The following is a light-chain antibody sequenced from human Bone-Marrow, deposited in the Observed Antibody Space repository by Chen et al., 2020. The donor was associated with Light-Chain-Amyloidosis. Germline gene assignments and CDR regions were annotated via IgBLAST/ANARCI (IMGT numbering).Light chain of an antibody. V-gene: IGLV1-40*01. CDR2: GND. Sequence: QSVLTQPPSVSGAPGQRVTISCTGTSSNIGAGYDVHWYQQLPGTAPKLLIYGNDNRPSGVPDRFSASKSGTSASLAISGLQSEDEAVYSCAAWDDSLNGRVFGGGTKLTVL. CDR3: AAWDDSLNGRV. CDR1: SSNIGAGYD. J-gene: IGLJ3*02.